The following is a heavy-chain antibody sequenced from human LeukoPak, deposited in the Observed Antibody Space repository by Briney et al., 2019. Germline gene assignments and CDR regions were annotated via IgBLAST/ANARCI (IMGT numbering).Heavy chain of an antibody. CDR2: INPNSGGT. D-gene: IGHD3-10*01. V-gene: IGHV1-2*02. CDR3: ARDRADPYYYGSGSYFNDY. J-gene: IGHJ4*02. CDR1: GYTFTGYY. Sequence: AASVKVSCKASGYTFTGYYMHWVRQAPGQGLEWMGWINPNSGGTNYAQKFQGRVTMTTDTSTSTAYMELRSLRSDDTAVYYCARDRADPYYYGSGSYFNDYWGQGTLVTVSS.